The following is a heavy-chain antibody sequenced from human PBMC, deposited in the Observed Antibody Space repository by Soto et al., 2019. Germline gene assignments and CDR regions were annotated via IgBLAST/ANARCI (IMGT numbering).Heavy chain of an antibody. CDR2: IYPGDSDT. CDR1: GYTFTNYW. V-gene: IGHV5-51*01. D-gene: IGHD4-17*01. Sequence: PGESLKISCKGSGYTFTNYWIVWVRQIPGKGLEWMGIIYPGDSDTRYSPSFQGQATISADRSISTAYLQWSSLRASDTGMYYCARYPTLTDYFFPGMDVWGQGTTVTVSS. CDR3: ARYPTLTDYFFPGMDV. J-gene: IGHJ6*02.